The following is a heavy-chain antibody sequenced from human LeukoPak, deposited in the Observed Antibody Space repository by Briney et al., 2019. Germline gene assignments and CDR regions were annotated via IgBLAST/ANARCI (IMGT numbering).Heavy chain of an antibody. Sequence: GGSLRLSCAASGFTFSSYEMNWVRQAPGKGLEWVSYISSRSNYIYNTDSVKGRFTISRDNAKNSLYLQMNSLRAEDTAVYYCAREGGLGYMDVWGKGTTVTVSS. J-gene: IGHJ6*03. D-gene: IGHD6-6*01. CDR3: AREGGLGYMDV. V-gene: IGHV3-21*05. CDR2: ISSRSNYI. CDR1: GFTFSSYE.